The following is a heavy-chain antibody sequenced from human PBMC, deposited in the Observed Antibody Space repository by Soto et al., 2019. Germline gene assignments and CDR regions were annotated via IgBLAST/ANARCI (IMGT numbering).Heavy chain of an antibody. CDR3: AKMAWFGDPPGGDY. CDR2: ISGSGGTT. D-gene: IGHD3-10*01. CDR1: GFTFSIYA. J-gene: IGHJ4*02. Sequence: GGSLRLSCGASGFTFSIYAMSWVRQAPGKGLEWVAAISGSGGTTYYADSVKGRFTISRDNSKNTLYLQMNSLRAEDTALYFCAKMAWFGDPPGGDYWGQGTLVTVSS. V-gene: IGHV3-23*01.